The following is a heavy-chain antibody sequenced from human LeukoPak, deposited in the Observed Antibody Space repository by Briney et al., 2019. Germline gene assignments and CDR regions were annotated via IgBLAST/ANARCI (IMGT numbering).Heavy chain of an antibody. J-gene: IGHJ4*02. V-gene: IGHV4-59*01. D-gene: IGHD6-19*01. Sequence: PSETLSLTCSVSGGSISSYYWSWIRQPPGKGLEWIGYIYYSGSTNYNPSLKSRVTISVDTSKNQFSLKLSSVTAADTAVYYCARLPYSSGWYVYWGQGTLVTVSS. CDR2: IYYSGST. CDR1: GGSISSYY. CDR3: ARLPYSSGWYVY.